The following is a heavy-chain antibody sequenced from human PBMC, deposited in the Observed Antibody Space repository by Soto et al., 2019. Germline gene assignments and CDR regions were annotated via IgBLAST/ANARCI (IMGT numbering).Heavy chain of an antibody. CDR2: IYHSGST. Sequence: SETLSLTCAVSGGSISSDGDSWSWIQQPPGKGLEWIGYIYHSGSTYYNPSLKSRVTISVDRSKNQFSLKLSSVTAADTAVYYCASSHAGAHITAAVHWGQGTLVTVSS. V-gene: IGHV4-30-2*01. CDR3: ASSHAGAHITAAVH. J-gene: IGHJ4*02. CDR1: GGSISSDGDS. D-gene: IGHD6-13*01.